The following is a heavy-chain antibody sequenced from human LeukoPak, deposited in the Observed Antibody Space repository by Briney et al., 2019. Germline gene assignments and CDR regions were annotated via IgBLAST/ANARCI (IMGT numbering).Heavy chain of an antibody. D-gene: IGHD3-22*01. CDR2: ISAYNGNT. J-gene: IGHJ4*02. Sequence: ASVKVSCKASGYTFTSYGISWVRQAPGQGLEWMGWISAYNGNTNYAQKLQGRVTMTTDTSTSTAYMELRSLRSDDTAVYYCASGDYYDSSGYYCYWGQGTLVTVSS. CDR1: GYTFTSYG. CDR3: ASGDYYDSSGYYCY. V-gene: IGHV1-18*01.